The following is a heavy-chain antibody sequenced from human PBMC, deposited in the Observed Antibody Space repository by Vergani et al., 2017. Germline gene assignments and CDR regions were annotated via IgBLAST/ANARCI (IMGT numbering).Heavy chain of an antibody. V-gene: IGHV3-30*02. D-gene: IGHD3-16*01. Sequence: QVQLVESGGGVVQRGGSLRLSCATSGFTVSNYDMPWIRQGPGKGLEFVAFIQFDGSNQYYADSVKGRFTLSRNFSKNTIYLKMNSRRTDDTATYYCAKHFRGWGIDYWGKGTQVIVSS. CDR2: IQFDGSNQ. CDR1: GFTVSNYD. J-gene: IGHJ4*02. CDR3: AKHFRGWGIDY.